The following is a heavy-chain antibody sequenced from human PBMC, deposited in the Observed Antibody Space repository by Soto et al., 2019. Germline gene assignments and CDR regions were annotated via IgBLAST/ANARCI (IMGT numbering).Heavy chain of an antibody. CDR2: ITYDGSFQ. D-gene: IGHD1-7*01. V-gene: IGHV3-30*18. CDR1: GFNFDNYG. Sequence: PGGSLRLSCQASGFNFDNYGIHWVRQAPGKGLEWVAVITYDGSFQYYADSVKGRFTISRDNSKNTLSPHLNTLKPEDTAVYHCAKDRVGGTFYTPLAFWGQGTLVTVSS. J-gene: IGHJ4*02. CDR3: AKDRVGGTFYTPLAF.